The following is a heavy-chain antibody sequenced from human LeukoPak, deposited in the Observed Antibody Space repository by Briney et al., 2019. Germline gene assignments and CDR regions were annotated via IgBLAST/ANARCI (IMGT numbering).Heavy chain of an antibody. CDR2: ISSSNHAI. D-gene: IGHD3-22*01. CDR1: GFIFSSYS. Sequence: TGVSLRLSCAASGFIFSSYSMSWVRQAPGKGLEWLSYISSSNHAIYYADSVKGRFTISRDNAKNSLFLQMNSLRDEDTAVYYCARGYYSLGYFDYWGQGALVTVSS. V-gene: IGHV3-48*02. CDR3: ARGYYSLGYFDY. J-gene: IGHJ4*02.